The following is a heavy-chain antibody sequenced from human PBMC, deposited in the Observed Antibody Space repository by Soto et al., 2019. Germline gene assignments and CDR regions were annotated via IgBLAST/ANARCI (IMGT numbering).Heavy chain of an antibody. J-gene: IGHJ5*02. CDR1: GFIFENFG. V-gene: IGHV3-23*01. CDR3: AKNQGVELVPLATVDWFDP. CDR2: ISGSGFKK. D-gene: IGHD1-26*01. Sequence: EVVLLESGGGLEQPGGSLRLSCAASGFIFENFGMSWVRQAPGEGLELISSISGSGFKKYYADSVKGRFTISRDNSKSSVYLELNNLSAEDAAVYHCAKNQGVELVPLATVDWFDPWGQGSVVTVSS.